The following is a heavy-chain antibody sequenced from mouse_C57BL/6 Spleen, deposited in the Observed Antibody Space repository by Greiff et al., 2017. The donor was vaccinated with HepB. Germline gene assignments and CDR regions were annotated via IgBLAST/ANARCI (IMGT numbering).Heavy chain of an antibody. J-gene: IGHJ1*03. CDR2: INYDGSST. CDR1: GFTFSDYY. Sequence: EVKLVESEGGLVQPGSSMKLSCTASGFTFSDYYMAWVRQVPEKGLEWVANINYDGSSTYYLDSLKSRFIISRDNAKNILYLQMSSLKSEDTATYYCARDWGSRWYFDVWGTGTTVTVSS. CDR3: ARDWGSRWYFDV. D-gene: IGHD1-1*01. V-gene: IGHV5-16*01.